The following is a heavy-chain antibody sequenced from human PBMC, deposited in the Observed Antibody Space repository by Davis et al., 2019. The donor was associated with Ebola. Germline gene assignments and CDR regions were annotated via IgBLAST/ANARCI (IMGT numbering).Heavy chain of an antibody. V-gene: IGHV1-69*13. CDR2: IIPIFGTA. Sequence: AASVKVSCKASGYTFTSYGISWVRQAPGQGLEWMGGIIPIFGTANYAQKFQGRVTITADESTSTAYMELSSLRSEDTAVYYCARGNTIFGVVLYYYGMDVWGQGTTVTVSS. D-gene: IGHD3-3*01. J-gene: IGHJ6*02. CDR3: ARGNTIFGVVLYYYGMDV. CDR1: GYTFTSYG.